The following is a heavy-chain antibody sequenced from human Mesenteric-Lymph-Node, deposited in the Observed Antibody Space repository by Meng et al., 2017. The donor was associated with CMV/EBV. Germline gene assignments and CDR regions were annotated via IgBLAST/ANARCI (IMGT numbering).Heavy chain of an antibody. J-gene: IGHJ4*02. CDR1: GFTFSSYS. CDR3: ARDVPDTAMGITIWDY. V-gene: IGHV3-21*01. D-gene: IGHD5-18*01. CDR2: ISSSSSYI. Sequence: ETLSLTCAASGFTFSSYSMNWVRQAPGKGLEWVSSISSSSSYIYYADSVEGRFTISRDNAKNSLYLQMNSLRAEDTAVYYCARDVPDTAMGITIWDYWGQGTLVTVSS.